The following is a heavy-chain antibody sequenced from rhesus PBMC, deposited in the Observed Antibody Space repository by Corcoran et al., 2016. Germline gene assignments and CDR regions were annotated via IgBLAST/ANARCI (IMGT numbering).Heavy chain of an antibody. D-gene: IGHD3-34*01. CDR1: GYTFPELS. CDR2: VDPVYGEI. J-gene: IGHJ4*01. Sequence: EVQLVQSGAEVTKPGASVKVSCQVSGYTFPELSSHWVRQAPAKGREWMGGVDPVYGEIIHAEKFQGRVTMTEDTSTDTAYMELSSLRSEDTAVYYCATPVSWGAAFDYWGQGVLVTVSS. CDR3: ATPVSWGAAFDY. V-gene: IGHV1-156*01.